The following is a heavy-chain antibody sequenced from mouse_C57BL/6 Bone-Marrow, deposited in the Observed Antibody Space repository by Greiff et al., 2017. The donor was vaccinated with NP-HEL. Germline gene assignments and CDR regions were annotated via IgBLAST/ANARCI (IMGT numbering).Heavy chain of an antibody. J-gene: IGHJ4*01. CDR3: ARRDYYGSRYYAMDY. Sequence: VQLQQPGAELVKPGASVKMSCKASGYTFTSYWITWVKQRPGQGLEWIGDIYPGSGSTNYNEKFKSKATLTVDTSSSTAYMQLSSLTSEDSAVYYCARRDYYGSRYYAMDYWGQGTSVTVSS. CDR1: GYTFTSYW. V-gene: IGHV1-55*01. CDR2: IYPGSGST. D-gene: IGHD1-1*01.